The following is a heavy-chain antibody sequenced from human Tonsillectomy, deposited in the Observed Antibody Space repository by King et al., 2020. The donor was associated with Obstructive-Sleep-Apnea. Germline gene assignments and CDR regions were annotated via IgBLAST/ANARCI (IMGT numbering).Heavy chain of an antibody. CDR2: INHSGST. Sequence: VQLQQWGAGLLRPSETLSLTCAVFGGSFSNYYWSWIRQPPGKGLEWIGEINHSGSTNYNPSLKSRVTISVDTSKNQFSLKLTSVTAAGTAVYYCARGSGAAAVNWFDPWGQGTLVTVSS. D-gene: IGHD6-13*01. CDR1: GGSFSNYY. CDR3: ARGSGAAAVNWFDP. V-gene: IGHV4-34*01. J-gene: IGHJ5*02.